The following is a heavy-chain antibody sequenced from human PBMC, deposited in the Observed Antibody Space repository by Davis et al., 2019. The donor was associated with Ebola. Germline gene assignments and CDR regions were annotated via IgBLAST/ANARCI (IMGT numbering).Heavy chain of an antibody. Sequence: PQTLSPTCLLYAASSIGYSSSWTRQPPGNGQEWIGEINHSGSTNYNPSLKSRVTISVDTSKNQFSLKLSSVNAADTAVYYCARGLRRMVRGVIAWGQGTLVTVSS. J-gene: IGHJ5*02. V-gene: IGHV4-34*01. CDR2: INHSGST. D-gene: IGHD3-10*01. CDR3: ARGLRRMVRGVIA. CDR1: AASSIGYS.